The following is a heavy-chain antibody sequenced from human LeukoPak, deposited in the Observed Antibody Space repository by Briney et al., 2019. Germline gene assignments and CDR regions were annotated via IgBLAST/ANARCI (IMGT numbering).Heavy chain of an antibody. CDR3: GRVGAYYGSGSYSDY. J-gene: IGHJ4*02. D-gene: IGHD3-10*01. V-gene: IGHV3-7*01. CDR2: INQDGSEK. CDR1: GFTFSSYW. Sequence: GGSLRLSCAASGFTFSSYWMSWVRQAPGKGLEWVANINQDGSEKYYVDSVKGRFTVSRDNAKKSLYLQMNSLRAEDTAVYYCGRVGAYYGSGSYSDYWGQGTLVTVSS.